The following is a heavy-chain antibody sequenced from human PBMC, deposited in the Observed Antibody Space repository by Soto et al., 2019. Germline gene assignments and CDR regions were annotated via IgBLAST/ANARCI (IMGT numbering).Heavy chain of an antibody. CDR1: GYTFTSYG. V-gene: IGHV1-18*01. D-gene: IGHD3-22*01. CDR3: ARDTNYYDSSSPTNWFDP. CDR2: ISAYNGNT. Sequence: QVQLVQSGAEVKKPGASVKVSCKASGYTFTSYGISWVRQAPGQGLEWMGWISAYNGNTNYAQKLQGRVTMTTDTSTSTAYMELRSLRSDDKAVYYCARDTNYYDSSSPTNWFDPWGQGTLVTVSS. J-gene: IGHJ5*02.